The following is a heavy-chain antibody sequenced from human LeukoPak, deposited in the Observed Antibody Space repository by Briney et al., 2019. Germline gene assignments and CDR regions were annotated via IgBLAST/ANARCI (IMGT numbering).Heavy chain of an antibody. V-gene: IGHV4-59*01. Sequence: SETLSLTCTVSGGSISSYYWSWIRQPPGKGLEWIGYIYYSGRTNYNPSLKSRVTISVDTSKNQFSLKLSSVTAADTAVYYCARGYCSSTSCHEDWFDPWGQGTLVTVSS. D-gene: IGHD2-2*01. CDR2: IYYSGRT. CDR3: ARGYCSSTSCHEDWFDP. CDR1: GGSISSYY. J-gene: IGHJ5*02.